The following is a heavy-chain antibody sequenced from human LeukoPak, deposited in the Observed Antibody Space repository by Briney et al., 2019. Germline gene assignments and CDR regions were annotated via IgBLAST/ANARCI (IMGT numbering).Heavy chain of an antibody. V-gene: IGHV4-38-2*02. Sequence: KTSETLSFTCTVSGYSISSGYYWGWIRQPPGKGLEWIGSIYHSGSTYYNPSLKSRVTISVDTSKNQFSLKLSSVTAADTAVYYCVTTVTHDAFDIWGQGTMVTVSS. CDR1: GYSISSGYY. D-gene: IGHD4-17*01. CDR2: IYHSGST. CDR3: VTTVTHDAFDI. J-gene: IGHJ3*02.